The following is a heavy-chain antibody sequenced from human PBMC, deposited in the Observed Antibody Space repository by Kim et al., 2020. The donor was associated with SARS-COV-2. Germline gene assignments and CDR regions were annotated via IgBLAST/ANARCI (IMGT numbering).Heavy chain of an antibody. D-gene: IGHD3-10*01. J-gene: IGHJ4*02. V-gene: IGHV3-11*06. Sequence: RGRFTISRDNAKNSLYLQMNSLIAEDTAVYYCATGYSITMVRGVIIASDYWGQGTLVTVSS. CDR3: ATGYSITMVRGVIIASDY.